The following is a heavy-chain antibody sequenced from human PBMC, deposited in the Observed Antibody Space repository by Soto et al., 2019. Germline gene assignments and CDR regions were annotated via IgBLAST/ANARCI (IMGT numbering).Heavy chain of an antibody. CDR3: ATNYGSGSTHFDY. CDR2: IIPMLGMS. J-gene: IGHJ4*02. Sequence: QVQLVQSGAEVKKPGSPVRVSCTASGDTLNFYTISWVRQVPGQGHEWMGRIIPMLGMSNYAQKFQGRVTIMADKPTSTVYMNLSGLTSEDTAVYYCATNYGSGSTHFDYWGQGTLVTVSS. D-gene: IGHD3-10*01. CDR1: GDTLNFYT. V-gene: IGHV1-69*02.